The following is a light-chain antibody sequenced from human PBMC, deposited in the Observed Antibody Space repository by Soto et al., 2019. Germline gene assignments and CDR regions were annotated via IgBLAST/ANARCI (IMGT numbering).Light chain of an antibody. V-gene: IGLV3-25*03. Sequence: SYELTQPPSVSVSPGQTARITCSGDAVAKQYAYWYQQKPGQAPVVVIYKDSERPSGIPERFSGSSSGTTVTLTISGVQADDEADYYCQSTDSSYTNYVFGSGTKLTVL. CDR2: KDS. CDR1: AVAKQY. J-gene: IGLJ1*01. CDR3: QSTDSSYTNYV.